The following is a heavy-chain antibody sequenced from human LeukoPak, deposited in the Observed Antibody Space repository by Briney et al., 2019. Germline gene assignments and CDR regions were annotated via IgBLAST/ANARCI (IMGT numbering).Heavy chain of an antibody. CDR3: AIPRYCSSTSCSLFDY. CDR1: GYTFTGYY. Sequence: ASVTVSCKASGYTFTGYYMHWVRQAPGQGLEWMGWINPNSGGTNYAQKFQGRVTMTRDTSISTAYVELSRLRSDDTAVYYCAIPRYCSSTSCSLFDYWGQGTLVTVSS. CDR2: INPNSGGT. J-gene: IGHJ4*02. D-gene: IGHD2-2*01. V-gene: IGHV1-2*02.